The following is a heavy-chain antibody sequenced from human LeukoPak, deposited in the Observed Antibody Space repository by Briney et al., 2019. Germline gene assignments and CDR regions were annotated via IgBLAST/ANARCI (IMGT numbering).Heavy chain of an antibody. J-gene: IGHJ4*02. Sequence: ASVKVTCKASGYTFTGYYMHWMRQAPGQGLEWMGWINPKSGGTNYAEKFQGRVTMTRDTSISTAYMELSSLKSDDTAVYYCARISGSSDYFDFWGQGTLVTVSS. V-gene: IGHV1-2*02. D-gene: IGHD1-26*01. CDR1: GYTFTGYY. CDR2: INPKSGGT. CDR3: ARISGSSDYFDF.